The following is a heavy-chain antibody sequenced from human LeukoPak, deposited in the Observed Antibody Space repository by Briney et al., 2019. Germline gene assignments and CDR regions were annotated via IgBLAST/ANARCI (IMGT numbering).Heavy chain of an antibody. D-gene: IGHD3-22*01. CDR1: GFTFSSYS. Sequence: GGSLRLSCAASGFTFSSYSMNWVRQAPGKGLEWVSSISSSSSYIYYADSVKGRFTISRDNAKNSLYLQMNSLRAEDTAVYYCARDYYDSSGYYYEFDYWGQGTLVTVSS. CDR2: ISSSSSYI. V-gene: IGHV3-21*01. J-gene: IGHJ4*02. CDR3: ARDYYDSSGYYYEFDY.